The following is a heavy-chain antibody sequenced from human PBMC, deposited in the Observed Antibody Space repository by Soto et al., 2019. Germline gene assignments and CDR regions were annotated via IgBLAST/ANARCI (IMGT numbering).Heavy chain of an antibody. CDR1: GFTYSGFG. CDR3: AKERADIVLVPQATSGMDV. CDR2: ISYDGNHE. V-gene: IGHV3-30*18. D-gene: IGHD5-12*01. Sequence: GGTLRLSCFASGFTYSGFGMHWVRKAPGRGLEWVAVISYDGNHEFYADFVKGRFTISRDNSENTLYLQMSSLRAEDTAVYYCAKERADIVLVPQATSGMDVWGHGSKVTFS. J-gene: IGHJ6*02.